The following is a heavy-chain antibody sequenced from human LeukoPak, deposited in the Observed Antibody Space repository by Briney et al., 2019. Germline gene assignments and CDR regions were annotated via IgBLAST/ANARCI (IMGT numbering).Heavy chain of an antibody. V-gene: IGHV3-21*01. D-gene: IGHD6-13*01. Sequence: GGSPRLSCAASGFTFSSCSMNWVRQAPGKGLEWASSISSSSSYIYYADSVKGRFTISRDNAKNSLYLQMNSLRAEDTAVYYCARDESSSWYAVNWFDPWGQGTLVTVSS. J-gene: IGHJ5*02. CDR2: ISSSSSYI. CDR1: GFTFSSCS. CDR3: ARDESSSWYAVNWFDP.